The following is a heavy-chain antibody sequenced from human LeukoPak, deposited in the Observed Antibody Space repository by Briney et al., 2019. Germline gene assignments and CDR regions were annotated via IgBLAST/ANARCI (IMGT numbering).Heavy chain of an antibody. CDR2: INSSGGST. D-gene: IGHD2-15*01. V-gene: IGHV3-64D*06. J-gene: IGHJ4*02. Sequence: GGSLRLSCSASGFTFRSYPMHWVRHAPGKGLEYVSDINSSGGSTFYADSVKGRFTISRDNSKNTLYLQMSSLRPEDTAVYYCVKSPCSDGSCYHFDSWGQGTLVTVSS. CDR1: GFTFRSYP. CDR3: VKSPCSDGSCYHFDS.